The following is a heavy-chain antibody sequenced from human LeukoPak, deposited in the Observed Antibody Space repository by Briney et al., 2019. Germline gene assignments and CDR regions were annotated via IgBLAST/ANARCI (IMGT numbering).Heavy chain of an antibody. V-gene: IGHV1-18*01. Sequence: ASVKVSCKASGYTFTSYGISWVRQAPGQGLEWMGWISAYNGNTNYAQKLQGRVTMTTDTSTSTAYMELRSLRSDDTAVYYCARDRAHYGSGSPKYFQHWGQGTLVTVSS. CDR3: ARDRAHYGSGSPKYFQH. J-gene: IGHJ1*01. CDR1: GYTFTSYG. CDR2: ISAYNGNT. D-gene: IGHD3-10*01.